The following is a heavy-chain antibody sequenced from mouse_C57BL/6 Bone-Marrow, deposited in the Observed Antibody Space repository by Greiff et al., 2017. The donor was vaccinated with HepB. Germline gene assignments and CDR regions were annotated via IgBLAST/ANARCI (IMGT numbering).Heavy chain of an antibody. Sequence: LVESGAELVRPGASVTLSCKASGYTFTDYEMHWVKQTPVHGLEWIGAIDPETGGTAYNQKFKGKAILTADKSSSTAYMELRSLTSEDSAVYYCTRNYYGEGYWGQGTTLTVSS. V-gene: IGHV1-15*01. J-gene: IGHJ2*01. CDR3: TRNYYGEGY. CDR1: GYTFTDYE. D-gene: IGHD1-2*01. CDR2: IDPETGGT.